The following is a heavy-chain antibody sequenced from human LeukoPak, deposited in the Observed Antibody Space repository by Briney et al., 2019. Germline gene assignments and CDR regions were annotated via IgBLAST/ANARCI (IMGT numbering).Heavy chain of an antibody. CDR2: INHSGST. V-gene: IGHV4-34*01. D-gene: IGHD6-19*01. CDR3: ARGPVAGTGFDY. Sequence: KPSETLSLTCAVYGGSFSGYYWSWIRQPPGKGLEWIGEINHSGSTNYNPSLKSRVTISVDTSKNQFSLKLSSVTAADTAVYYCARGPVAGTGFDYWGQGTLVAVSS. J-gene: IGHJ4*02. CDR1: GGSFSGYY.